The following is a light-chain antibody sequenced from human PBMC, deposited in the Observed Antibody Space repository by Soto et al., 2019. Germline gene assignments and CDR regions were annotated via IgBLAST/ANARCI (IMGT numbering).Light chain of an antibody. V-gene: IGKV3-20*01. J-gene: IGKJ5*01. CDR1: QSVSRSY. CDR3: HQYGRSPFIT. CDR2: AAS. Sequence: EIALTQSPGTLSLSPGERATLSCRASQSVSRSYLAWYQQKPGQAPRLLIYAASSRATGIPDRFSGSGSGTDFTLTISRLEPEDFAVYYCHQYGRSPFITFGQGTRLEIK.